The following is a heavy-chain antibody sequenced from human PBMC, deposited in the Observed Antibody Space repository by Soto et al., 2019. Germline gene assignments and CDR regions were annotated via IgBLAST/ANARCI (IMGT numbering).Heavy chain of an antibody. CDR1: GFTFSNYL. CDR2: ISSSGDDT. J-gene: IGHJ4*02. V-gene: IGHV3-23*01. D-gene: IGHD6-13*01. CDR3: ANSQNLATAGRNY. Sequence: GGSLRLSCAASGFTFSNYLMSWVRQAPGKGLEWVSGISSSGDDTYYADSVKGRFTISRDNSKNTLSLQMNSLRVEDTAVYYCANSQNLATAGRNYWSQGTRVTVSS.